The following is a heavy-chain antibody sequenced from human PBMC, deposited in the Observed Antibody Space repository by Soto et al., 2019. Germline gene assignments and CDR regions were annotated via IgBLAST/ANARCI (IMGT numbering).Heavy chain of an antibody. CDR2: ISGSGGNST. CDR1: GFTFSTYA. CDR3: AKGGGSCCFDC. J-gene: IGHJ4*02. D-gene: IGHD2-15*01. Sequence: GGSLRPSFWAPGFTFSTYAMSWVRQAPGKGLEWVSAISGSGGNSTFYGDSVKGRFTISRHNSKNTLYLEMSSLGAEDTAVYYCAKGGGSCCFDCWGQGT. V-gene: IGHV3-23*01.